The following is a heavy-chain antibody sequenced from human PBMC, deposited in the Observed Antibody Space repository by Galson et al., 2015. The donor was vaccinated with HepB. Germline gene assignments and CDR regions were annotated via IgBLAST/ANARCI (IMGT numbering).Heavy chain of an antibody. J-gene: IGHJ4*02. CDR1: GFTFSSYW. D-gene: IGHD5-18*01. V-gene: IGHV3-7*03. CDR3: TTGGRGGYSYGYGRDY. Sequence: SLRLSCAASGFTFSSYWMSWVRQAPGKGLEWVANIKQDGSEKYYVDSVKGRFTISRDNAKNSLYLQMNSLKTEDTAVYYCTTGGRGGYSYGYGRDYWGQGTLVTVSS. CDR2: IKQDGSEK.